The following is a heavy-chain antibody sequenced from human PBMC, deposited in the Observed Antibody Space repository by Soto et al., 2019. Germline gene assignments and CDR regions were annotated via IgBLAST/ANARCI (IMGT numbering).Heavy chain of an antibody. CDR3: ARAFKGGYYSMDV. CDR2: IYYTGST. J-gene: IGHJ6*03. CDR1: GGSISSYY. D-gene: IGHD3-16*01. Sequence: SETLSLTCTVSGGSISSYYWSWIRQPPGKGLEWIGYIYYTGSTTYNPSLKSRVTISIDTAKNQFSLSLSSVTAADTAVYYCARAFKGGYYSMDVWGKGTTVTVSS. V-gene: IGHV4-59*01.